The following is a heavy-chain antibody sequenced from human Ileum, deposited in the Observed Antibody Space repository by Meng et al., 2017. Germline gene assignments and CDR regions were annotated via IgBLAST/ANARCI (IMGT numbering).Heavy chain of an antibody. Sequence: VQLQGSGPGLVGPSETLSLICAVSGGSVSSSGYQWGWIRQPPGKGLEWIGYASTNYNPSLKSRVTISVDTSKNQFSLKLTSVTAADTAVYYCARDHWGSLDYWGQGVLVTVSS. CDR2: AST. J-gene: IGHJ4*02. D-gene: IGHD7-27*01. V-gene: IGHV4-61*08. CDR1: GGSVSSSGYQ. CDR3: ARDHWGSLDY.